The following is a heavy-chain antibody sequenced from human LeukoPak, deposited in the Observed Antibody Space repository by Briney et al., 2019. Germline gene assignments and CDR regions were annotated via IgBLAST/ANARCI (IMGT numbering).Heavy chain of an antibody. CDR3: GRDWSGSYSWARFYYYGMDV. Sequence: ASVKVSCKASGYSFINSGVSWVRQAPGQGLEWMGWISADNGNTNYAQKLQGRVTMTTDTSTSTAYMELRSLRSDDTAVYYCGRDWSGSYSWARFYYYGMDVWGQGPRSPSP. CDR1: GYSFINSG. V-gene: IGHV1-18*01. J-gene: IGHJ6*02. D-gene: IGHD1-26*01. CDR2: ISADNGNT.